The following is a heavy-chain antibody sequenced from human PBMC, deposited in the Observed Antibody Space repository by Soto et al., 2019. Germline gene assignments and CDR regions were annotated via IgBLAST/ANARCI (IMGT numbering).Heavy chain of an antibody. Sequence: ASVKVSCKASGYTFTSYYMHWVRQAPGQGLEWMGIINLSGGSTSYAQKLQGRVTMTTDTSTSTAYMELRSLRSDDTAVYYCARAAPSNYWGQGTLVTVSS. V-gene: IGHV1-46*01. CDR3: ARAAPSNY. CDR1: GYTFTSYY. J-gene: IGHJ4*02. CDR2: INLSGGST.